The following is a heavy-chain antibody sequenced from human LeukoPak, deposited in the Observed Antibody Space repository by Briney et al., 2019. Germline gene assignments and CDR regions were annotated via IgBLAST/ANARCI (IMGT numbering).Heavy chain of an antibody. D-gene: IGHD6-13*01. CDR3: ARDSRAARASDV. CDR1: GITVSSNY. V-gene: IGHV3-66*02. J-gene: IGHJ3*01. Sequence: GGSLRLSCAASGITVSSNYMNWVLQAPGRGLEWVSVMYSDGTTYYADSVKGRFTISRDDSKNTLYLQMNSLRVEDTAVYYCARDSRAARASDVWGQGTMVTVSS. CDR2: MYSDGTT.